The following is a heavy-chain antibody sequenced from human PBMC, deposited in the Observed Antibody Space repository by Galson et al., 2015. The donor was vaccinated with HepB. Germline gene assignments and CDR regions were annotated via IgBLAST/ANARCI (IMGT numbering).Heavy chain of an antibody. Sequence: SLRLSCAASGFTFGSYSMNWVRQAPGKGLEYVSAISSNGGSTYYANSVKGRFTISRDNSKNTLYLQMGSLRAEDMAVYYCARDYYDNQLRAGTDVSGQGTTVTASS. J-gene: IGHJ6*02. CDR3: ARDYYDNQLRAGTDV. V-gene: IGHV3-64*01. CDR2: ISSNGGST. CDR1: GFTFGSYS. D-gene: IGHD3-3*01.